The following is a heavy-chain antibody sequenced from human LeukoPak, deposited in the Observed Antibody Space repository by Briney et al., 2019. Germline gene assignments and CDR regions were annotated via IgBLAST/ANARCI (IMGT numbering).Heavy chain of an antibody. V-gene: IGHV1-46*01. D-gene: IGHD3-3*01. J-gene: IGHJ6*02. Sequence: GASVKVSCKASGYTFTNYYLYWVRQAPGQGLDWMGIINPSDNSTSYAQKFQGRVTMTRNTSISTAYMELSSLRSEDTAVYYCARGGARTTKYYDFWSGYSSGMDVWGQGTTVTVSS. CDR2: INPSDNST. CDR3: ARGGARTTKYYDFWSGYSSGMDV. CDR1: GYTFTNYY.